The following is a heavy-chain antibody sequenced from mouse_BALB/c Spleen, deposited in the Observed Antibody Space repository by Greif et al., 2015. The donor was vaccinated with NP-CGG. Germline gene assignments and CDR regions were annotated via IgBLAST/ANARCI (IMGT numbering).Heavy chain of an antibody. V-gene: IGHV1-9*01. J-gene: IGHJ4*01. CDR3: ARGYDYDSHYAMDY. CDR2: ILPGSGST. Sequence: LVESGAELMKPGASVKISCKATGYTFSSYWIEWVKQRPGHGLEWIGEILPGSGSTNYNEKFKGKATFTADTSSNTAYMQLSSLTSEDSAVYYCARGYDYDSHYAMDYWGQGTAVTVSS. D-gene: IGHD2-4*01. CDR1: GYTFSSYW.